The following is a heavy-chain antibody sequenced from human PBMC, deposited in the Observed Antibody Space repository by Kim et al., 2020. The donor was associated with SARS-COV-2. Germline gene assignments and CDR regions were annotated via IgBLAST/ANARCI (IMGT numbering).Heavy chain of an antibody. CDR3: AKFTSTSCYVQFCAEYFQH. D-gene: IGHD2-2*01. CDR1: GFTFSSYA. J-gene: IGHJ1*01. V-gene: IGHV3-23*01. CDR2: ISGSGGST. Sequence: GGSLRLSCAASGFTFSSYAMSWVRQAPGKGLEWVSAISGSGGSTYYADSVKGRFTISRDNSKNTLYLQMNSLRAEDTAVYYCAKFTSTSCYVQFCAEYFQHWGQGTLVTVSS.